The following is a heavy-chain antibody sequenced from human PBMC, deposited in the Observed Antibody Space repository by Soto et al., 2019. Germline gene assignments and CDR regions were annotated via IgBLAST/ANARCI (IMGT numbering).Heavy chain of an antibody. J-gene: IGHJ5*02. CDR2: VRATGDNS. CDR3: AKAYSNIWPNDFFDT. V-gene: IGHV3-23*01. CDR1: GFTFSIYA. D-gene: IGHD4-4*01. Sequence: PGGSLRLSCAASGFTFSIYAMNWVRQAPGKGLEWVSGVRATGDNSYYADSVKGRFTISRDNSKNTLYLQMNSLSAEDTALYYCAKAYSNIWPNDFFDTWGKGTLVTVSS.